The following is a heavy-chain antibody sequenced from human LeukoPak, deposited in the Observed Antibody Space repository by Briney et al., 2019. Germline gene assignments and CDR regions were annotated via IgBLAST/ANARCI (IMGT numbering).Heavy chain of an antibody. CDR2: IWYDGSNK. V-gene: IGHV3-33*06. Sequence: GGSLRLSCAASGFTFSSYGMHWVPHAPGKGLEWVAAIWYDGSNKYYADSVKGRFTISRDNSKNTLYLQMNSLRAEDTAVYYCAKDGGNSLDYWGQGTLVTVSS. D-gene: IGHD1-1*01. CDR3: AKDGGNSLDY. J-gene: IGHJ4*02. CDR1: GFTFSSYG.